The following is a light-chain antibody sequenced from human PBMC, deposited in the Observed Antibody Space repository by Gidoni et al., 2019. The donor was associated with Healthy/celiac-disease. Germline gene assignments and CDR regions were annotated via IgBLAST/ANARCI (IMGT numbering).Light chain of an antibody. CDR2: GAS. Sequence: EIVMTQSPATLSVSPGERTTLSCSASQSVSSNLAWYQQKPGQAPRLLFYGASTRTTGIPARFSGSWSGTAFTLTISSLQSEDFAVYYCQQYNNCPLTFGQGTRLEIK. J-gene: IGKJ5*01. CDR1: QSVSSN. V-gene: IGKV3-15*01. CDR3: QQYNNCPLT.